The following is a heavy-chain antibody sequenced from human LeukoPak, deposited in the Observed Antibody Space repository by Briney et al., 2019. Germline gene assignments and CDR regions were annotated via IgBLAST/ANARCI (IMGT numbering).Heavy chain of an antibody. CDR2: ISSSSSYI. CDR1: GFTFSSYS. V-gene: IGHV3-21*01. CDR3: ARDKDCSSTSCYNTPNWFDP. Sequence: PGGSLRLSCAASGFTFSSYSMNWVRQAPGKGLEWVSSISSSSSYIYYADSVKGRFTISRDNAKNSLYLQMNSLRAEDTAVYYCARDKDCSSTSCYNTPNWFDPWGQGTLVTVSS. D-gene: IGHD2-2*02. J-gene: IGHJ5*02.